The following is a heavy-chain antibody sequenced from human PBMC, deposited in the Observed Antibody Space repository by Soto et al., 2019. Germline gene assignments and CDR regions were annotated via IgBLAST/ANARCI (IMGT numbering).Heavy chain of an antibody. J-gene: IGHJ5*02. CDR1: GPSLTSYY. Sequence: PSETLSLTRAVSGPSLTSYYGSYIRQPPGKGLEWIGYIYSSGSANYNPSLKSRVTLSIDTSKNQFSLNLTSVTAADTALYYCARHRRGGYWFAPWGQGTPVTVSS. V-gene: IGHV4-59*08. D-gene: IGHD3-10*01. CDR2: IYSSGSA. CDR3: ARHRRGGYWFAP.